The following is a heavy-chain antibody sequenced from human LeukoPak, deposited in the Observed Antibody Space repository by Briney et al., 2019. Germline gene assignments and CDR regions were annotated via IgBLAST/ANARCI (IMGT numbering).Heavy chain of an antibody. CDR1: GFTFSSYE. D-gene: IGHD3-9*01. CDR2: ISSSGSTI. J-gene: IGHJ4*02. Sequence: GSLRLSCAASGFTFSSYEMNWVRQAPGKGLEWVSYISSSGSTIYYADSVKGRFTISRDNAKNSLYLQMNSLRAEDTAVYYCARAVTGYSDYWGQGTLVTVSS. CDR3: ARAVTGYSDY. V-gene: IGHV3-48*03.